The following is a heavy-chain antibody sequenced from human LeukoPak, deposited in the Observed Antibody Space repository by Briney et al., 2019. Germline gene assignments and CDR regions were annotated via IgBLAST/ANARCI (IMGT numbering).Heavy chain of an antibody. V-gene: IGHV4-4*07. CDR2: IYTSGST. CDR3: AVDSYDILTGYYNFDY. CDR1: GGSISSYY. J-gene: IGHJ4*02. Sequence: SETLSLTCTVSGGSISSYYWSWIRQPAGKGLEWIGGIYTSGSTNYNPSLKSRVTMSVDTSKSQFSLKLSSVTAADTAVYYCAVDSYDILTGYYNFDYWGQGTLVTVSS. D-gene: IGHD3-9*01.